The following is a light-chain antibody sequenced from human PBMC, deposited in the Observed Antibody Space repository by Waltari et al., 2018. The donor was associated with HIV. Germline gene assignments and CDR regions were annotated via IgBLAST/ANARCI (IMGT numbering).Light chain of an antibody. CDR1: SRDIGTYTY. CDR3: SSYAGNNNYV. Sequence: QPALTQPPSASGSPGQSVTISCTGTSRDIGTYTYVSWYQQHPGRAPNLLIYEVNKRPAGVPYRCSGSKSANTASLTVSGLQVADDADYYCSSYAGNNNYVFGTGTRVTVL. V-gene: IGLV2-8*01. CDR2: EVN. J-gene: IGLJ1*01.